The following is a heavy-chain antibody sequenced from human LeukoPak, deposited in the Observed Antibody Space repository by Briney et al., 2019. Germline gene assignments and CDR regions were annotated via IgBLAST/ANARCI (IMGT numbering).Heavy chain of an antibody. Sequence: ASVKVSCKASGYTFTGYYMHWVRQAPGQGLEWMGWINPNSGGTNYAQKFQGRVTMTRDTSISTAYMELSRLRSDDTAVYYCARAADIAVAGTDFDYWGQGPLVTVSS. CDR1: GYTFTGYY. CDR2: INPNSGGT. D-gene: IGHD6-19*01. J-gene: IGHJ4*02. V-gene: IGHV1-2*02. CDR3: ARAADIAVAGTDFDY.